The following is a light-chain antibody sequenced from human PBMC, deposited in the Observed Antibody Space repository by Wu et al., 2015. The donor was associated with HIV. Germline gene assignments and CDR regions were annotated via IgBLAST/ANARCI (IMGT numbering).Light chain of an antibody. CDR3: QQRDGWPLT. Sequence: EILLTQSPGTLSLSPGQRGSLSCRASQNINGMHLAWYQQKPGQAPKLLMYATSKRAAGIPDRFSGSGSATDFHLTISSLQPEDSAVYYCQQRDGWPLTFGGGPRWRSN. J-gene: IGKJ4*01. CDR1: QNINGMH. V-gene: IGKV3D-20*02. CDR2: ATS.